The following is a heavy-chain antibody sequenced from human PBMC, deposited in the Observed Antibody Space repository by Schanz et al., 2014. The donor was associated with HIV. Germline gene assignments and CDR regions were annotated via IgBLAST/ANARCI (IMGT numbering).Heavy chain of an antibody. J-gene: IGHJ4*02. CDR1: GGSITSGGHY. CDR2: IDYSGVT. Sequence: QVQLQESGPGLVKPSQTLSLTCTVSGGSITSGGHYWSWIRQHPGKGLEWLGYIDYSGVTYYNPSLRSRITMSIETSKNQFSLKLSFVTAADTGVYYCARGSGLDYWGQGTQVTVSS. V-gene: IGHV4-31*03. D-gene: IGHD1-1*01. CDR3: ARGSGLDY.